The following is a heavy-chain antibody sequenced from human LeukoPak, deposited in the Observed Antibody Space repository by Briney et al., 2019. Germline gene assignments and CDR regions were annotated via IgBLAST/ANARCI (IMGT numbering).Heavy chain of an antibody. CDR1: GGTFNSYA. CDR3: ARASYGSGSYFLYYYYMDV. V-gene: IGHV1-69*13. D-gene: IGHD3-10*01. Sequence: SVKVSCKASGGTFNSYAISWVRQAPGQGREWMGGIIPIFGTANYAQKFQGRVTITADESTSTAYMELSSLRSEDTAVYYCARASYGSGSYFLYYYYMDVWGKGTTVTISS. CDR2: IIPIFGTA. J-gene: IGHJ6*03.